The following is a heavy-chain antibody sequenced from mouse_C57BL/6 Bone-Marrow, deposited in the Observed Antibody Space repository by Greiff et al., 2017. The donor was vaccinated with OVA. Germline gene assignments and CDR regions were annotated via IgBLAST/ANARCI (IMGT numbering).Heavy chain of an antibody. D-gene: IGHD2-5*01. Sequence: VQLQQSGAELVRPGASVKLSCTASGFNIKDDYMHWVKQRPEQGLEWIGWIDPENGDTEYASKFQGKATITADTSSNTAYLQLSSLTSEDTAVYDCTTFSNFDAMYYWGQGTAVTVSS. V-gene: IGHV14-4*01. J-gene: IGHJ4*01. CDR3: TTFSNFDAMYY. CDR2: IDPENGDT. CDR1: GFNIKDDY.